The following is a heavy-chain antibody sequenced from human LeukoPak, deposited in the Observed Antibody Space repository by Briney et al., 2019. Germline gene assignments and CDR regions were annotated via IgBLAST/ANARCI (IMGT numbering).Heavy chain of an antibody. CDR3: ARANIAVAGTGGWFDP. D-gene: IGHD6-19*01. J-gene: IGHJ5*02. Sequence: GSSVKVSCKASGGTFSGYYMHWVRQAPGQGLEWMGWINPNSGGTNYAQKFQGRVTMTRDTSISTAYMELSRLRSDDTAVYYCARANIAVAGTGGWFDPWGQGTLVTVSS. CDR2: INPNSGGT. V-gene: IGHV1-2*02. CDR1: GGTFSGYY.